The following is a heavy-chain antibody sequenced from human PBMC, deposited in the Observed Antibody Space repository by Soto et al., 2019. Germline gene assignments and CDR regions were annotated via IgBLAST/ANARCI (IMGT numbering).Heavy chain of an antibody. CDR1: RFTFSDYY. Sequence: QVQLVESGGGLVKPGGSLRLSCAASRFTFSDYYMNWIRQAPGKGLEWVSYISASGSTIYYADSVKGRFTISRDNAKNSLYLQMNSLRAEDTAVYYCAVIPYPYYCYGMDVWGQGTTVTVSS. CDR3: AVIPYPYYCYGMDV. CDR2: ISASGSTI. J-gene: IGHJ6*02. V-gene: IGHV3-11*01. D-gene: IGHD3-16*01.